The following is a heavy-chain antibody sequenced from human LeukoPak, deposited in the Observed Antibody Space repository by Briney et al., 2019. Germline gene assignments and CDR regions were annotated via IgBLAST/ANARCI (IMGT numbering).Heavy chain of an antibody. Sequence: GESLKISCQGSGYRFATYWIGWVRQMPGKGLEWMGIIYPGDSDTRYSPSFQGQVTISADESISTAYLQWSSLKASDTAMYYCARHTSSSSRDRSDYWGQGTLVTVSS. CDR1: GYRFATYW. D-gene: IGHD6-13*01. CDR2: IYPGDSDT. CDR3: ARHTSSSSRDRSDY. J-gene: IGHJ4*02. V-gene: IGHV5-51*01.